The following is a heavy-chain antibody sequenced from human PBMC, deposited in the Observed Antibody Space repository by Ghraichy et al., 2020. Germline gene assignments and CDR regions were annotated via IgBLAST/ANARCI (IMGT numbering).Heavy chain of an antibody. CDR2: IYYNGIS. Sequence: SETLSLTCTVSGDSISGYYWCWIWKPPGKGLQWNGYIYYNGISKYNPSLNRKVTISVATSKNQFSLNLNSVTAADTAVYFCARHYLLGGGRVGGNTLEYGGRGTLV. CDR1: GDSISGYY. D-gene: IGHD1-26*01. CDR3: ARHYLLGGGRVGGNTLEY. J-gene: IGHJ2*01. V-gene: IGHV4-59*08.